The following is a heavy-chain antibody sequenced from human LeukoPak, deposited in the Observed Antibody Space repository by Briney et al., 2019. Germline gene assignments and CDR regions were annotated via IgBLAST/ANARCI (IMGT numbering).Heavy chain of an antibody. V-gene: IGHV3-30*02. J-gene: IGHJ3*02. Sequence: AGTLRLSCAASGFAFNTYGMHWLRQAPGKGLEWVTFIRYDGSNNYYTDSVKGRFTISRDNSKSTLYLQMNKLRPDDIAVYFCAKSEGTYGVPEDPSHIWGQGTMVAVSS. CDR1: GFAFNTYG. D-gene: IGHD4/OR15-4a*01. CDR2: IRYDGSNN. CDR3: AKSEGTYGVPEDPSHI.